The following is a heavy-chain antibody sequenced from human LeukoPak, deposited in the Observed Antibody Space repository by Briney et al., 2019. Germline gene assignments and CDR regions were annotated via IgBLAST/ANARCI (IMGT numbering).Heavy chain of an antibody. CDR1: GFTFDDYG. CDR3: ARLHGHGFDP. CDR2: IKTDGTST. D-gene: IGHD2-8*01. V-gene: IGHV3-74*01. J-gene: IGHJ5*02. Sequence: GGSLRLSCAASGFTFDDYGMSWVRQVPGKGLVWVSRIKTDGTSTSYADSVKGRFTISRDNAKKTLYLHMNSLRADDTAMYYCARLHGHGFDPWGQGTLVTVSS.